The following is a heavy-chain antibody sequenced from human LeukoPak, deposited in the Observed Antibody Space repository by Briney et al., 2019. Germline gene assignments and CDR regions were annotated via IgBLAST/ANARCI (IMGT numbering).Heavy chain of an antibody. V-gene: IGHV4-59*12. CDR3: ARRGY. CDR2: IYNSGST. J-gene: IGHJ4*02. CDR1: GGSFSYSY. Sequence: SETLSLTCTVSGGSFSYSYWSWIRQPPGKGLEWIGYIYNSGSTNYNPSLKSRVTISLDTSKNQFSLKLSSVTAADTAVYYCARRGYWGQGTLVTVSS.